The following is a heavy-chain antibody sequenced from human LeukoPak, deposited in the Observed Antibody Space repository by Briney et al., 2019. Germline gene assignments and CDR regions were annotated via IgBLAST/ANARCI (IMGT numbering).Heavy chain of an antibody. V-gene: IGHV4-61*02. Sequence: SETLPFTCTVSGGSVTSGNYYWNWIRQPARKGLEWIGRIYTNGGASYNPSLKSRVTISIDASKNQFSLKLSSVTAADTAIYYCAREPPGYWGQGILVTVSS. J-gene: IGHJ4*02. CDR2: IYTNGGA. CDR1: GGSVTSGNYY. CDR3: AREPPGY.